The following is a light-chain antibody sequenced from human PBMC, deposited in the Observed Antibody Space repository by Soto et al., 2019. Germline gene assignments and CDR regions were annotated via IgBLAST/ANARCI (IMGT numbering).Light chain of an antibody. Sequence: EAVMTQSPATLSVSPGERATLSCMASQSVSTNLAWYQQKPGQAPRLLMYDASTRATGIPVRFSGSESGTEFTLSISSVQSEYFAIFDCQQYNRWPRTFGQGTKVEI. V-gene: IGKV3-15*01. CDR1: QSVSTN. CDR3: QQYNRWPRT. CDR2: DAS. J-gene: IGKJ1*01.